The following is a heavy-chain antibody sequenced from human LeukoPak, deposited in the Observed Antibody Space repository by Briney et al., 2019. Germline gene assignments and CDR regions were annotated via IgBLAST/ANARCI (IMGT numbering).Heavy chain of an antibody. CDR2: ISSSSSYI. D-gene: IGHD4-17*01. Sequence: GGSLRLSCAASGFTFSSYSMNWVRQAPGKGLEWVSSISSSSSYIYYADSVKGRFTISRDNAKNSLYLQMNSLRAEDTAVYYCARTLGGDYGDYVEDAFDIWGQGTMVTVSS. V-gene: IGHV3-21*01. CDR1: GFTFSSYS. CDR3: ARTLGGDYGDYVEDAFDI. J-gene: IGHJ3*02.